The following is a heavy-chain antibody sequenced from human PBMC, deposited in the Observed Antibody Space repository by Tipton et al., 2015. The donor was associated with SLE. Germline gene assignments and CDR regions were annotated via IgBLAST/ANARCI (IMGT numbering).Heavy chain of an antibody. CDR1: GGSFREYY. Sequence: TLSLNCAVYGGSFREYYWSWIRQSPGKGLEWIGEISHSGSTKYNPSLKSRVTISIDTSKNQFSLKLISVTAADTAVYYCARHFGWSFDVWGQGTMVTVSS. V-gene: IGHV4-34*01. J-gene: IGHJ3*01. CDR3: ARHFGWSFDV. CDR2: ISHSGST. D-gene: IGHD2-15*01.